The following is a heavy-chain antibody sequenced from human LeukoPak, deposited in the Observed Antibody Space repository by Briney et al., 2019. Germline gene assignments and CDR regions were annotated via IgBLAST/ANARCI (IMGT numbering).Heavy chain of an antibody. CDR3: AKEEPALRSGYYYDSSGYRSDY. V-gene: IGHV3-23*01. Sequence: GGSLRLSCVASGFTFSSYAMSWVRQAPGKGLEWVSAISGSGGSTYYADSVKGRFTISRDNSKNTLYLQMNSLRAEDTAVYYCAKEEPALRSGYYYDSSGYRSDYWGQGTLVTVSS. J-gene: IGHJ4*02. CDR1: GFTFSSYA. CDR2: ISGSGGST. D-gene: IGHD3-22*01.